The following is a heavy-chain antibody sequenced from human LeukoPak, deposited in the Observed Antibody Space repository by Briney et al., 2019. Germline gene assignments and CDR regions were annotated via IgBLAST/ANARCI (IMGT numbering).Heavy chain of an antibody. V-gene: IGHV1-2*02. J-gene: IGHJ6*03. Sequence: ASVKVSCKASGYTFTGYYMHWVRQAPGQGLEWMGWINPNSGGTNYAQKFQGRVTMTRDTSISTAYMELSRLRSDDTAVYYCARGGSSWYVYYYYYMDVWGKGTTVTISS. CDR2: INPNSGGT. CDR1: GYTFTGYY. D-gene: IGHD6-13*01. CDR3: ARGGSSWYVYYYYYMDV.